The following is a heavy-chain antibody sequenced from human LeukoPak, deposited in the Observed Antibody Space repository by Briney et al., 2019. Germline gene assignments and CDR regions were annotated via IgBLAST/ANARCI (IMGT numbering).Heavy chain of an antibody. Sequence: GGFLRLSCTASGFTFGDYAMSWVRQAPGKGLEWVGFIRTEAYDGATDYGASVKGRFTISRDDSKNIAYLQMNSLNTEDTAVYYCTRTFGYYYFYMDVWGKGTTVIVSS. V-gene: IGHV3-49*04. CDR3: TRTFGYYYFYMDV. CDR1: GFTFGDYA. D-gene: IGHD3-16*01. CDR2: IRTEAYDGAT. J-gene: IGHJ6*03.